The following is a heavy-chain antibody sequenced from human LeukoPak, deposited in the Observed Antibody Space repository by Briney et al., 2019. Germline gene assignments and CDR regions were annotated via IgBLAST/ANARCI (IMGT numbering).Heavy chain of an antibody. Sequence: GGSLRLSCATSGFTFSSYTMSWVRQAPGKGLEWVALIGGDSASTYYADSLKGRFTISRDNSYNSLYLQMDRLRIEDTALYYCVKDLIVGDYYSSDNYYLPDAFDIWGQGTMVTVSS. D-gene: IGHD3-10*01. CDR3: VKDLIVGDYYSSDNYYLPDAFDI. V-gene: IGHV3-43*01. J-gene: IGHJ3*02. CDR1: GFTFSSYT. CDR2: IGGDSAST.